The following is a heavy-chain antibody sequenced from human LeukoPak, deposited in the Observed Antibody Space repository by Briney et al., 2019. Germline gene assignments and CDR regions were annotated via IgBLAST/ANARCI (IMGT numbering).Heavy chain of an antibody. CDR1: GGSISSYY. CDR3: ARTGAYSGSYYLDY. D-gene: IGHD1-26*01. CDR2: IYYSGST. Sequence: SETLSLTCTVSGGSISSYYWSWIRQPPGKGLEWIGYIYYSGSTNYNPSLKSRVTISVDTSKNQFSLKLSSVTAADTAVYYCARTGAYSGSYYLDYWGQGTQVTVSS. V-gene: IGHV4-59*01. J-gene: IGHJ4*02.